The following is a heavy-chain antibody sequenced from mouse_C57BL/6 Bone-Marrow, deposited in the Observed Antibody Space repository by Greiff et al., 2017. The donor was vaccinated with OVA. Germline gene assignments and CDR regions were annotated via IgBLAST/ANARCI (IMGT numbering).Heavy chain of an antibody. CDR2: IWSGGST. V-gene: IGHV2-2*01. Sequence: VQGVESGPGLVQPSQSLSITCTVSGFSLTSYGVHWVRQSPGKGLEWLGVIWSGGSTDYNAAFISRLSISKDNSKSQVFFKMNSLQADDTAIYYCASPNWDEGRFAYWGQGTLVTVSA. CDR3: ASPNWDEGRFAY. J-gene: IGHJ3*01. D-gene: IGHD4-1*01. CDR1: GFSLTSYG.